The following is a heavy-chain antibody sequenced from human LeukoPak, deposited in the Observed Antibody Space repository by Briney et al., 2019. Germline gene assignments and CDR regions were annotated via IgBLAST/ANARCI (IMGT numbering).Heavy chain of an antibody. CDR2: ISYDGSNK. V-gene: IGHV3-30-3*01. Sequence: GRSLGLSCAASGFTFSSYAMHWVRQAPGKGLEWVAVISYDGSNKYYADSVKGRFTISRDNSKNTLYLQMNSLRAEDTAVYYCARDPLAVATHFDYWGQGTLVTVSS. CDR1: GFTFSSYA. CDR3: ARDPLAVATHFDY. D-gene: IGHD6-19*01. J-gene: IGHJ4*02.